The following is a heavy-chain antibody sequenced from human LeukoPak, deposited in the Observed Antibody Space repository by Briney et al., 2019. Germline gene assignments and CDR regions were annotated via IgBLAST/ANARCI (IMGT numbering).Heavy chain of an antibody. CDR1: GGSISSGGYY. D-gene: IGHD5-18*01. CDR2: IYTSGST. CDR3: AREVDTAMVP. V-gene: IGHV4-61*02. Sequence: SQTLSLTCAVSGGSISSGGYYWSWIRQPAGKGLEWIGRIYTSGSTNYNPSLKSRVTISVDTSKNQFSLKLSSVTAADTAVYYCAREVDTAMVPWGQGTLVTVSS. J-gene: IGHJ5*02.